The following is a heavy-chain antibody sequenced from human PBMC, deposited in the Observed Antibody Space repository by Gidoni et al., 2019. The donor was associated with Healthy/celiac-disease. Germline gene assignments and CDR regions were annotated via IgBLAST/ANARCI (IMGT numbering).Heavy chain of an antibody. CDR3: ASSPLRFLEWLPSYYFDY. CDR2: IYYSGST. V-gene: IGHV4-39*01. CDR1: GGSIRSSSYY. D-gene: IGHD3-3*01. Sequence: QLQLQESGPGLVKPSETLSLTCTVSGGSIRSSSYYWGWIRQPPGKGLEWIGSIYYSGSTYYNPSLKSRVTISVDTSKNQFSLKLSSVTAADTAVYYCASSPLRFLEWLPSYYFDYWGQGTLVTVSS. J-gene: IGHJ4*02.